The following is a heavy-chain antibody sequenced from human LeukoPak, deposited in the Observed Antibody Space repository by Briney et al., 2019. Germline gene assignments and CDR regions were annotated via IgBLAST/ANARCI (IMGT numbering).Heavy chain of an antibody. CDR2: IIPIFGTA. CDR3: ARGRADILVVPAAPPDAFDI. CDR1: GGTFSSYA. Sequence: SVKVSCKASGGTFSSYAISWVRQAPGQGLEWMGGIIPIFGTANYAQKFQGRVTITTDESTSTAYMELSSLRSEDTAVYYCARGRADILVVPAAPPDAFDIWGQGTMVTVSS. J-gene: IGHJ3*02. V-gene: IGHV1-69*05. D-gene: IGHD2-2*01.